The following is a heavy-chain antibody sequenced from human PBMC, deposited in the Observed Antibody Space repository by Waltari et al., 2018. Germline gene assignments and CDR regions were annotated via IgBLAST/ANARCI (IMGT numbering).Heavy chain of an antibody. J-gene: IGHJ6*02. CDR2: IYYSGST. CDR1: GGSISSHY. D-gene: IGHD6-13*01. V-gene: IGHV4-59*11. Sequence: QVQLQESGPGLVKPSETLSLTCTVSGGSISSHYWSWIRQPPGKGLEWIGYIYYSGSTNYNPSLKSRVTISVDTSKNQFSLKLSSVTAADTAVYYCARDGVAAAGWPYYYYYGMDVWGQGTTVTVSS. CDR3: ARDGVAAAGWPYYYYYGMDV.